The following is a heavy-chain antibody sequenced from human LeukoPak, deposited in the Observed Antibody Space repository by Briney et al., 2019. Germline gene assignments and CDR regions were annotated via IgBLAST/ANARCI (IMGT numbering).Heavy chain of an antibody. J-gene: IGHJ4*02. CDR1: GGSISSYY. D-gene: IGHD3-9*01. Sequence: PSETLSLTCTVSGGSISSYYWSWIRQPPGKGLEWIGYIYYSGSTNYNPSLKSRVTISVDTSKNQFSLKLSSVTAADTAVYYCARFEILTGYYKWGQGTLVTVSS. V-gene: IGHV4-59*01. CDR2: IYYSGST. CDR3: ARFEILTGYYK.